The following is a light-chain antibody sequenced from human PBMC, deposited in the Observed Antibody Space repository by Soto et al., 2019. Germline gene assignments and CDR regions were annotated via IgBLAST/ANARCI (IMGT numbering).Light chain of an antibody. Sequence: QSVLTQPASVSGSPGQSITISCTGTSSDVGRYDYVSWFQQHPGKAPKLMIYDVTNRPSGISNRFSGSKSGNTASLTISWLQAEDEAHYYCCSYTTTTTLVFGGGTKLTVL. J-gene: IGLJ2*01. CDR3: CSYTTTTTLV. CDR1: SSDVGRYDY. V-gene: IGLV2-14*03. CDR2: DVT.